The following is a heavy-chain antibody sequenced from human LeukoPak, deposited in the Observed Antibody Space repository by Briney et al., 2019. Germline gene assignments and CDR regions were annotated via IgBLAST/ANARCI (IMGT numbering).Heavy chain of an antibody. D-gene: IGHD3-10*01. CDR1: GGSISSSSYY. Sequence: SETLSLTCTVSGGSISSSSYYWGWIRQPPGTGLEWIGSIYYSGSTYYNPSLKSRVTISVDTSKNQFSLKLSSVTAADTAVYYCARLPYYYGSGHPKNWFDPWGQGTLVTVSS. J-gene: IGHJ5*02. CDR3: ARLPYYYGSGHPKNWFDP. V-gene: IGHV4-39*01. CDR2: IYYSGST.